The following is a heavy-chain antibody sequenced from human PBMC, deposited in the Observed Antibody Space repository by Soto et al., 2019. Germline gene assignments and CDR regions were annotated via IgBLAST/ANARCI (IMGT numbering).Heavy chain of an antibody. Sequence: GASVKVSCKASGYTFSNYAMHWVRQAPGQRLEWMGWINTGYGNTKYSQKFQARVTITRDTSASTAYMELSSLRSEDTAVYYCARWGAAFDYWGQGTLVTVSS. V-gene: IGHV1-3*04. J-gene: IGHJ4*02. D-gene: IGHD1-26*01. CDR2: INTGYGNT. CDR3: ARWGAAFDY. CDR1: GYTFSNYA.